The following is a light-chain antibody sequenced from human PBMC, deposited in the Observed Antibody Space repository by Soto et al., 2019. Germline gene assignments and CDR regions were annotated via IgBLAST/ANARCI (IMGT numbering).Light chain of an antibody. CDR1: SSNIGAGSA. CDR2: GNS. V-gene: IGLV1-40*01. J-gene: IGLJ1*01. Sequence: QSVLTQPPSVSGAPGQRVTISCTGSSSNIGAGSAVHWYQQLPGTAPKLLIYGNSNRPSGVPDRFSGSKSGTSASLAITGLQAEDEADYYCQAYDSSLSGDVFGTGTKVTVL. CDR3: QAYDSSLSGDV.